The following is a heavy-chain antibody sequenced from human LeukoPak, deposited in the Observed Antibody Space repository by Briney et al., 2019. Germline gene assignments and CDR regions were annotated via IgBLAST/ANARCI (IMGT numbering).Heavy chain of an antibody. Sequence: GGPLRLSCAASGFTFTNYGMSWVRQAPGKGLEWVSAVSGGGGSTYYADSVKGRFTISRDNSKNTVYLQMNSLRAEDTAVYYCAKEKNSGYYYHFDYWGQGTLVTVSS. CDR3: AKEKNSGYYYHFDY. J-gene: IGHJ4*02. D-gene: IGHD3-22*01. CDR2: VSGGGGST. V-gene: IGHV3-23*01. CDR1: GFTFTNYG.